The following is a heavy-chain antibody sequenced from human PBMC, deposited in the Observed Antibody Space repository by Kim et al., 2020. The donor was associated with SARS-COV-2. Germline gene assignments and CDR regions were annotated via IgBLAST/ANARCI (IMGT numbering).Heavy chain of an antibody. D-gene: IGHD2-15*01. J-gene: IGHJ6*03. Sequence: SVKVSCKASGGTFSSYAISWVRQAPGQGLEWMGRIIPILGIANYAQKFQGRVTITADKSTSTAYMELSSLRSEDTAVYYCARDLAAATIRYYYYYYMDVWGKGTTVTVSS. CDR1: GGTFSSYA. CDR3: ARDLAAATIRYYYYYYMDV. V-gene: IGHV1-69*04. CDR2: IIPILGIA.